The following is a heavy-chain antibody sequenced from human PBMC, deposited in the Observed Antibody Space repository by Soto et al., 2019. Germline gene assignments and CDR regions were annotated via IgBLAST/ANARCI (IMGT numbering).Heavy chain of an antibody. CDR2: IYYSGST. CDR3: ARRGSGSYSDE. CDR1: GGSISSSSYY. Sequence: PSETLSLTCTVSGGSISSSSYYWGWIRQPPGKGLEWIGSIYYSGSTYYNPSLKSRVTISVDTSKNQFSLKLSSVTAADTAVYYCARRGSGSYSDEWGQGTLVTVSS. J-gene: IGHJ4*02. V-gene: IGHV4-39*01. D-gene: IGHD3-10*01.